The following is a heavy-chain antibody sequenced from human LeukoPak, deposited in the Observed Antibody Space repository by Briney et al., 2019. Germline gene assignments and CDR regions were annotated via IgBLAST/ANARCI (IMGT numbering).Heavy chain of an antibody. CDR2: IYYSGST. J-gene: IGHJ4*02. V-gene: IGHV4-59*01. D-gene: IGHD3-9*01. CDR3: ARVTGYMIGDYFDY. Sequence: SETLSLTCTVSGGSISSYYWSWIRQPPGKGLEWIGYIYYSGSTNYNPSLKSRVTISVDTSKNQFSLKLRSVTAADTAVYYCARVTGYMIGDYFDYWGQGILVTVSS. CDR1: GGSISSYY.